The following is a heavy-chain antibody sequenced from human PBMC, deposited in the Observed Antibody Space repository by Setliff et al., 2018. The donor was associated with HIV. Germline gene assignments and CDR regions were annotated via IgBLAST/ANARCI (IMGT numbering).Heavy chain of an antibody. CDR2: IYTSGST. D-gene: IGHD3-3*01. CDR1: GDSMKSKSYF. CDR3: ARESPRNYYYNFWSGYPSYFDY. V-gene: IGHV4-39*02. Sequence: SETLSLTCTVSGDSMKSKSYFWGWIRQSPGKGLEWIGHIYTSGSTYYNPSLKSRVTISVDTSKNQFSLKLSSVTAADTAVYYCARESPRNYYYNFWSGYPSYFDYWGQGTLVTVSS. J-gene: IGHJ4*02.